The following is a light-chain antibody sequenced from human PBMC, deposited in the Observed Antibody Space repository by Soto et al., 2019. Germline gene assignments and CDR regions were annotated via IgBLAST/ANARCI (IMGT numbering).Light chain of an antibody. V-gene: IGKV2-28*01. CDR2: LGS. CDR1: QSLLHSNGYNF. CDR3: MQALQTPYT. Sequence: DIVMTQSPLSLPVTPGEPASISCRSSQSLLHSNGYNFMDWYLQKPGQSPQLLIYLGSNRASGVSDRFRGSGSGTDFTLKINRVEAGDVGVYYCMQALQTPYTFGQGTKLEIK. J-gene: IGKJ2*01.